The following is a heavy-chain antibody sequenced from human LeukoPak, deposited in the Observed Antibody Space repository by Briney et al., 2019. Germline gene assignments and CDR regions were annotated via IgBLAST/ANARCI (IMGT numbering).Heavy chain of an antibody. CDR3: AKNGQSGFSFDP. J-gene: IGHJ5*02. V-gene: IGHV4-39*07. CDR2: IYHSGST. Sequence: SETLSLTCTVSGGSIRSSSYYWGWIRQPPGKGLEWIGEIYHSGSTNYNPSLKSRVTISVDKSKNQFSLKLSSVTAADTAVYYCAKNGQSGFSFDPWGQGTLVTVSS. CDR1: GGSIRSSSYY. D-gene: IGHD3-3*01.